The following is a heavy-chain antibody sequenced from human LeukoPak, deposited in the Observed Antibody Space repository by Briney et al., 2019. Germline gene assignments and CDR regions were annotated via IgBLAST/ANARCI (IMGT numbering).Heavy chain of an antibody. V-gene: IGHV1-2*02. J-gene: IGHJ5*02. CDR1: GYTFTSYY. Sequence: GASVKVSCKASGYTFTSYYMHWVRQAPGQGLEWMGWINPNSGGTNYAQKFQGRVTMTRDTSISTAYMELSRLRSDDTAVYYCAREASSTSFNWFDPWGQGTLVTVSS. CDR3: AREASSTSFNWFDP. D-gene: IGHD2-2*01. CDR2: INPNSGGT.